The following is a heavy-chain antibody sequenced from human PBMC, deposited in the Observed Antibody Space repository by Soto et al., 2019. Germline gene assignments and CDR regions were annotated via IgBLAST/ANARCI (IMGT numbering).Heavy chain of an antibody. Sequence: GGSLRLSCAASGFTFSSYAMSWVRQAPGKGLEWVSAISGSGGSTYYADSVKGRFTISRDNSKNTLYLQMNSLRAEDTAVYYCAKLRSLRAHVQRPVGMDVWGQGTPMTF. D-gene: IGHD6-6*01. CDR3: AKLRSLRAHVQRPVGMDV. J-gene: IGHJ6*02. V-gene: IGHV3-23*01. CDR1: GFTFSSYA. CDR2: ISGSGGST.